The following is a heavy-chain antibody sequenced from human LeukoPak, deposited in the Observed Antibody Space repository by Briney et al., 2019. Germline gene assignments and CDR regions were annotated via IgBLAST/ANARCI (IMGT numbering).Heavy chain of an antibody. CDR1: GFTFSSYW. CDR2: INEHGSIA. Sequence: GGSLRLSCAASGFTFSSYWMHWVRQVPGKGLVWVARINEHGSIADYADSVKDRFTVSRDNAWNTLYLQMNSLRAEDTAVYYCARDVAGSGSLWGQGTLITVSS. CDR3: ARDVAGSGSL. J-gene: IGHJ4*02. D-gene: IGHD3-10*01. V-gene: IGHV3-74*01.